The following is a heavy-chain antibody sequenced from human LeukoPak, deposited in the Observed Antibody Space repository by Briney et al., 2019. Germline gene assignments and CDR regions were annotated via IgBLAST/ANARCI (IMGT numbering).Heavy chain of an antibody. Sequence: SETLSLTCTVSGGSISSSSDYWGWGRQPPGRGGEWVGSIYYSGSTYYNPSLKSRVTISVDTSKNQFSLRLSSVTAADTAVYYCARSDYWGQGTLVTVSS. CDR3: ARSDY. CDR1: GGSISSSSDY. CDR2: IYYSGST. V-gene: IGHV4-39*07. J-gene: IGHJ4*02.